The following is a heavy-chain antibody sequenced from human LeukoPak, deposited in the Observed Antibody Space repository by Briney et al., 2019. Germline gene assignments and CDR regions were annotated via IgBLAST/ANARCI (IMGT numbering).Heavy chain of an antibody. CDR1: GYRFTGFW. CDR2: IYPDDSDT. CDR3: ASPMPSGFLL. V-gene: IGHV5-51*01. J-gene: IGHJ4*02. D-gene: IGHD3-9*01. Sequence: GDSLKISCQGSGYRFTGFWIGWVRQMPGKGLEWMGTIYPDDSDTRYSPSFQSPVPITAHKSNPTPSLQWRSLKASHSTMYDCASPMPSGFLLWGQGTLVTVSS.